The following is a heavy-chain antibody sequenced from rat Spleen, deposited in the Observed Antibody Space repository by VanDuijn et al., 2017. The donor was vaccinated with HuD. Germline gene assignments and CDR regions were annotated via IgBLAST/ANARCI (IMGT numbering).Heavy chain of an antibody. Sequence: EVQLVESGGGLVQPGRSMKLSCAASGFTFSHYDMAWVRQAPKKGLEWVAFISYDGSSTYYRDSVKGRFTISRDNAKSTLYLLMDSLRSEDTATYYCARQDTSGYSNWFAYWGQGTLVTVSS. V-gene: IGHV5-7*01. CDR1: GFTFSHYD. CDR3: ARQDTSGYSNWFAY. J-gene: IGHJ3*01. CDR2: ISYDGSST. D-gene: IGHD4-3*01.